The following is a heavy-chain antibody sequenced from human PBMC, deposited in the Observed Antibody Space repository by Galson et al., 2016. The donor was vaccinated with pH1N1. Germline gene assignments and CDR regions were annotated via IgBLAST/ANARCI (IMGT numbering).Heavy chain of an antibody. CDR2: ISAYNGNT. D-gene: IGHD4-17*01. J-gene: IGHJ4*02. CDR3: ARRLYGDYVDYFDY. Sequence: SVKVSCKASGYTFTSYGISWVRQAPGQGLEWMGWISAYNGNTNYAQKLQGRVTMTTDTSTSTAYMELRSLRSDDTAVYYCARRLYGDYVDYFDYWSQGTPVTVSS. CDR1: GYTFTSYG. V-gene: IGHV1-18*01.